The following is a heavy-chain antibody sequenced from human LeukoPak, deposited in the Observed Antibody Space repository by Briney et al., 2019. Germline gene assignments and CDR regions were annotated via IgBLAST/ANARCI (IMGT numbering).Heavy chain of an antibody. Sequence: ASVKVSCKASGYTLTGYYMHWVRQAPGQGLEWMGWINPNSGGTNYAQKFQGRVTMTRDTSISTAYMELSRLRSDDTAVYYCARDQITIPDYYYYGMDVWGQGTTVTVSS. D-gene: IGHD3-3*01. J-gene: IGHJ6*02. CDR1: GYTLTGYY. V-gene: IGHV1-2*02. CDR2: INPNSGGT. CDR3: ARDQITIPDYYYYGMDV.